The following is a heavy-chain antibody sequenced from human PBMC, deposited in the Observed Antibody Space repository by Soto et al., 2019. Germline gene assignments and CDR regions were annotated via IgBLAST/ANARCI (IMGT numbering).Heavy chain of an antibody. CDR2: IIPIFGTA. D-gene: IGHD5-18*01. CDR1: GCTFSSYA. CDR3: ARDPEEYSSGFSYYYYGMEV. Sequence: SVKVSCKASGCTFSSYAISWVRQAPGQGLEWMGGIIPIFGTANYAQKFQGRVTITADKSTSTAYMELSSLRSEDTAVYYCARDPEEYSSGFSYYYYGMEVYGQGTTVRVSS. V-gene: IGHV1-69*06. J-gene: IGHJ6*01.